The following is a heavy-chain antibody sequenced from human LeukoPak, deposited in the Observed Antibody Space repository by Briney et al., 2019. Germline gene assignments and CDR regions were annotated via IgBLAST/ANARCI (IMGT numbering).Heavy chain of an antibody. Sequence: ASETLSLTCTVSGDFITAYYWSWIRQPPGKGLEWIGYVYYSGSAEYNPSLRSRVTISLEMSKQQFSLNLTSVTAADTAVYYCASNTGTVFDYWGQGALVTVSS. D-gene: IGHD7-27*01. CDR2: VYYSGSA. J-gene: IGHJ4*02. V-gene: IGHV4-59*01. CDR3: ASNTGTVFDY. CDR1: GDFITAYY.